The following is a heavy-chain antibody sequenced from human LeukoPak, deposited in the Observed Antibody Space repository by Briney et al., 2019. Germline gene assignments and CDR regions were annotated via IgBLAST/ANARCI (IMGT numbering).Heavy chain of an antibody. CDR1: GFTFRTYA. J-gene: IGHJ4*02. Sequence: GRSLRLSCAASGFTFRTYAMHWVRQAPGKGREWVAFIWPDGSKKFYADSVKGRFTISRDNSNHTLYLQMNSLRPEDTALYFCAKISSSAEPNFDYWGQGILLTVSS. CDR3: AKISSSAEPNFDY. V-gene: IGHV3-33*06. D-gene: IGHD1-14*01. CDR2: IWPDGSKK.